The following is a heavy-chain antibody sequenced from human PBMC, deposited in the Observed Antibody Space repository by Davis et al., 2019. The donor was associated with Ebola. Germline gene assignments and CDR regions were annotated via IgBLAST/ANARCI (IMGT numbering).Heavy chain of an antibody. CDR1: GFTFSSYS. V-gene: IGHV3-21*05. CDR3: ARDPAKVLWFGELTDYYYGMDV. D-gene: IGHD3-10*01. Sequence: PGGSLRLSCAASGFTFSSYSMNWVRQAPGKGLEWVSYISSSSSYIYYADSVKGRFTISRDNAKNSLYLQMNSLRAEDTAVYYCARDPAKVLWFGELTDYYYGMDVWGQGTTVTVSS. J-gene: IGHJ6*02. CDR2: ISSSSSYI.